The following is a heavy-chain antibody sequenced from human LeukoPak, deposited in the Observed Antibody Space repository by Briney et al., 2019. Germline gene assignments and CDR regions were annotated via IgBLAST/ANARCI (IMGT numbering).Heavy chain of an antibody. CDR1: AFTVSSNY. CDR2: IYSGGST. Sequence: GGSLRLSCAASAFTVSSNYMSSVRQDPGKGLEWVSLIYSGGSTYYADSVKGRFTISRDNSKNTLFLQMNSLRAEDTAVYYCALGATRRVFDYWGQGTLVTVSS. D-gene: IGHD1-26*01. J-gene: IGHJ4*02. CDR3: ALGATRRVFDY. V-gene: IGHV3-53*01.